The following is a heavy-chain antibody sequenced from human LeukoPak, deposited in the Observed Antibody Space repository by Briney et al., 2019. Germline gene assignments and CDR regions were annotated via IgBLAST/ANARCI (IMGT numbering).Heavy chain of an antibody. Sequence: SETLSLTCAVYGGSFSGYYWSWIRQPPGKGLEWIGEINHSGSTNYNPSLKSRDTISVDTSKNQFSLKLSSVTAADTAVYYCARASGRYNWNYRGQYFQHWGQGTLVTVSS. J-gene: IGHJ1*01. CDR3: ARASGRYNWNYRGQYFQH. CDR2: INHSGST. CDR1: GGSFSGYY. D-gene: IGHD1-7*01. V-gene: IGHV4-34*01.